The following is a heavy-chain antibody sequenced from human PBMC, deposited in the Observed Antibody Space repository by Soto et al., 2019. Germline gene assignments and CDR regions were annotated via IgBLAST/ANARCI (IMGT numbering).Heavy chain of an antibody. CDR3: ARESEDLTSNFDY. CDR1: GFTFTRYS. CDR2: ISSTTNYI. Sequence: GGSLRLSCAASGFTFTRYSMNWVRQAPGKGLGWVSSISSTTNYIYYGDSMKGRFTISRDNAKKSLYLEMNSLRAEGTAVYYCARESEDLTSNFDYWGQGTLVTVSS. J-gene: IGHJ4*02. V-gene: IGHV3-21*01.